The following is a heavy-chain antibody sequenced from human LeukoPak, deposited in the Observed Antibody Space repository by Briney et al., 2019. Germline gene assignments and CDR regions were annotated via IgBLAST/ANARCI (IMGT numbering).Heavy chain of an antibody. CDR2: IYYSGST. D-gene: IGHD6-13*01. V-gene: IGHV4-39*01. J-gene: IGHJ3*02. Sequence: PSETLSLTCTVSGGSISSSSYYWGCIRQPPGKGLEWIGSIYYSGSTYYNPSLKSRVTISVDTSKNQFSLKLSSVTAADTAVYYCARGLWAPQSAAAGSTVAFDIWGQGTMVTVSS. CDR3: ARGLWAPQSAAAGSTVAFDI. CDR1: GGSISSSSYY.